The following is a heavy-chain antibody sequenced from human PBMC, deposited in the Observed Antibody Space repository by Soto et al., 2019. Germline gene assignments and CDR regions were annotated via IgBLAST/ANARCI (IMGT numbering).Heavy chain of an antibody. CDR1: GYTFTGYY. D-gene: IGHD5-18*01. V-gene: IGHV1-2*04. J-gene: IGHJ6*02. CDR3: ARDVDTALDYGMDV. Sequence: ASVKVSCKASGYTFTGYYMHWVRQAPGQGLEWMGWINPNSGGTNYAQKFQGWVTMTRDTSISTAYMELSRLRSDDTAVYYCARDVDTALDYGMDVWGQGTTVTVSS. CDR2: INPNSGGT.